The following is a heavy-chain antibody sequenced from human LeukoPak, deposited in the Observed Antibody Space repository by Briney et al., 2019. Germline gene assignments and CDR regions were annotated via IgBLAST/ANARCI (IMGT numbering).Heavy chain of an antibody. J-gene: IGHJ4*02. D-gene: IGHD6-13*01. CDR2: ISHSGST. Sequence: SETLSLTCTVSGYSISSGYYWGWIRQPPGKGLEWIGGISHSGSTYYNPSLKSRVTISVDTSKNQFSLKLSSVTAADTAVYYCARVGIAVDYWGQGTLVTVSS. CDR3: ARVGIAVDY. V-gene: IGHV4-38-2*02. CDR1: GYSISSGYY.